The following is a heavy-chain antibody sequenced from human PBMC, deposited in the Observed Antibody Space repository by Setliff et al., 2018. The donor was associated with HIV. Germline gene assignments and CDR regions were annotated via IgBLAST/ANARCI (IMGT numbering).Heavy chain of an antibody. D-gene: IGHD3-22*01. Sequence: SETLSLTCTVSGASITSGYYWSWVRQRPGRGLEWIGHIYYRGDTYYSPSLKSRLAISVDTSKMQFSLTVTSMTAADTAVYYCARGWDSSDYFSSRSYYYYYMDVWGKGTTVTVSS. CDR3: ARGWDSSDYFSSRSYYYYYMDV. CDR2: IYYRGDT. CDR1: GASITSGYY. J-gene: IGHJ6*03. V-gene: IGHV4-31*03.